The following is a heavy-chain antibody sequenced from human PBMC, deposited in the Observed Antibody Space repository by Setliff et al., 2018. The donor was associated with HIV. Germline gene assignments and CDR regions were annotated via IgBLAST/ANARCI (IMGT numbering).Heavy chain of an antibody. CDR2: INVNSGGT. D-gene: IGHD5-12*01. CDR1: GYLFTGYY. J-gene: IGHJ2*01. CDR3: ARVRDGYNYGLGWYFDL. Sequence: GASVKVSCKASGYLFTGYYMHWVRQAPGQGLEWMGWINVNSGGTKYAQKFQGRVTITADESTTTAYMELSSLRSEDTAVYYCARVRDGYNYGLGWYFDLWGRGTLVTVSS. V-gene: IGHV1-2*02.